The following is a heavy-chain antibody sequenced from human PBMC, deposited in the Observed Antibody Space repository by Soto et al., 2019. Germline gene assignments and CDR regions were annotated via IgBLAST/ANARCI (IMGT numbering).Heavy chain of an antibody. D-gene: IGHD5-12*01. CDR3: ARSTIFDI. Sequence: QVQLVESGGGVVQPGRSLRLSCAAYGFTFSSYGMHWVRQAPGKGLEWVAVISYDGSNKYYADSVKGRFTISRDNSKNTLYLQMNSLRADDTAVYYCARSTIFDIWGQGTMVTVSS. J-gene: IGHJ3*02. CDR2: ISYDGSNK. V-gene: IGHV3-30*03. CDR1: GFTFSSYG.